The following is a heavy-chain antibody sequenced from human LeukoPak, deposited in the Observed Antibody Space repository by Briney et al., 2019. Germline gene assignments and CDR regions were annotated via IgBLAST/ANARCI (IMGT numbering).Heavy chain of an antibody. Sequence: PSETLSLTCSVSGGSISNSTYYWGWLRQAPGKGLEWSGSFYYLGNTYYKPSLRSRVTMSVDTSKNQFSLKLSAVTAADTAVYYCTTFRGPPNYFDYWGQGNLVTVSS. V-gene: IGHV4-39*07. CDR2: FYYLGNT. CDR3: TTFRGPPNYFDY. CDR1: GGSISNSTYY. J-gene: IGHJ4*02. D-gene: IGHD2-21*01.